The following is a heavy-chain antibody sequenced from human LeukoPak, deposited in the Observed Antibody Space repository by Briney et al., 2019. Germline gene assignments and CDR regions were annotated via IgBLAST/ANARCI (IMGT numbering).Heavy chain of an antibody. CDR3: AREGAVPGIDP. V-gene: IGHV4-38-2*02. D-gene: IGHD3-16*01. Sequence: SETLSLTCAVSGYSITSGFSWGWIRRPPGKGLEWIGTISHSGTTDYKSTLESRLTISMDTSKNLFSLRLTSVTAADTAVYYCAREGAVPGIDPWGQGTLVTVSS. J-gene: IGHJ5*02. CDR2: ISHSGTT. CDR1: GYSITSGFS.